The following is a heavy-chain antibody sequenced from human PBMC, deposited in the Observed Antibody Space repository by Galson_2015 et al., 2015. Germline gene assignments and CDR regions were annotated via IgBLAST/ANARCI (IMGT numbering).Heavy chain of an antibody. V-gene: IGHV1-69*13. CDR1: GGTFSSYA. J-gene: IGHJ6*03. CDR2: IIPIFGTA. D-gene: IGHD1/OR15-1a*01. Sequence: SVKVSCKASGGTFSSYAISWVRQAPGQGLEWMEGIIPIFGTANYAQKFQGRVTITADESTSTAYMELSSLRSEDTAVYYCAREKLQKQSFYYYMDVWGKGTTVTVSS. CDR3: AREKLQKQSFYYYMDV.